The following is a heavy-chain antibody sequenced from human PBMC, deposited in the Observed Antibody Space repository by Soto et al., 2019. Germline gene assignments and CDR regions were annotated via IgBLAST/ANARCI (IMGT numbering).Heavy chain of an antibody. CDR2: INHSGST. J-gene: IGHJ4*02. CDR3: ARGGRGGAERFHYDILTGYYSCLDY. V-gene: IGHV4-34*01. D-gene: IGHD3-9*01. Sequence: SETLSLTCAVYGGSFSGYYWSWIRQPPGKGLEWIGEINHSGSTNYNPSLKSRVTISVDTSKNQFSLKLSSVTAADTAVYYCARGGRGGAERFHYDILTGYYSCLDYWGQGTLVTVSS. CDR1: GGSFSGYY.